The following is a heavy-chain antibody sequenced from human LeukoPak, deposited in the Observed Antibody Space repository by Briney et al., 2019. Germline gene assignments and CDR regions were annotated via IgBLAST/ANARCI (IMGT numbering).Heavy chain of an antibody. CDR3: AREPVAGTFDY. CDR2: ISSSGDIT. D-gene: IGHD6-19*01. V-gene: IGHV3-11*01. CDR1: GFTFSDYY. J-gene: IGHJ4*02. Sequence: GGSLRLSCAASGFTFSDYYISWIRQAPGKGLEWVSDISSSGDITSYADSVKGRFTISRDNAKKSLHLQMNSLRAEDSAVYYCAREPVAGTFDYWGQGTQVTVSS.